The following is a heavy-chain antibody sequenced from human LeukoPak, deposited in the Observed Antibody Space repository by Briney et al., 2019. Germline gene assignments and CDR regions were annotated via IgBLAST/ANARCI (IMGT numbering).Heavy chain of an antibody. Sequence: PGGSLRLSCAASGFTLSSYAMSWVRQAPGKGLEWVSAISDSGNTYHADSVKGRFTTSRDSSMNTLFLQMNRLRPEDAAVYYCAKDGAWLRFDDWGQGILVTVSS. D-gene: IGHD5-12*01. V-gene: IGHV3-23*01. J-gene: IGHJ4*02. CDR3: AKDGAWLRFDD. CDR2: ISDSGNT. CDR1: GFTLSSYA.